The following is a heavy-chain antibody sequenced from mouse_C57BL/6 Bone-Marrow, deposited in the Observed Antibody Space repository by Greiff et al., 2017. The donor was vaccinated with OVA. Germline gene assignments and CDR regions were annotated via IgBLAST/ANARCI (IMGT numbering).Heavy chain of an antibody. J-gene: IGHJ3*01. V-gene: IGHV1-63*01. D-gene: IGHD5-1*01. CDR3: ASGTWVFFAY. CDR2: IYPGGGYT. Sequence: QVQLQQSGAELVRPGPSVKMSCKASGYTFTNYWIGWAKQRPGHGLEWIGDIYPGGGYTHYNEKFKGKATLTADKSSSTAYMQFSSLTSEASAIYYCASGTWVFFAYWGQGTLVTVSA. CDR1: GYTFTNYW.